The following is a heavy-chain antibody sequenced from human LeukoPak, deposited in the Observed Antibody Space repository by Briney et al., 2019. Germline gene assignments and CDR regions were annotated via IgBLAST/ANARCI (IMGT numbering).Heavy chain of an antibody. CDR3: ARDSLTMIVGRQKRGLDY. J-gene: IGHJ4*02. D-gene: IGHD3-22*01. CDR2: INHSGST. V-gene: IGHV4-34*01. CDR1: GGSFSGYY. Sequence: SETLSLTCAVYGGSFSGYYWSWIRQPPGKGLEWIGEINHSGSTNYNPSLKSRVTISVDTSKNQFSLKLSSVTAEDTAVYYCARDSLTMIVGRQKRGLDYWGQGTLVTVSS.